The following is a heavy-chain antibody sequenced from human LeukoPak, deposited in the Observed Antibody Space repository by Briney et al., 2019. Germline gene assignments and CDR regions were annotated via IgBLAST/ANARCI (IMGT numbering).Heavy chain of an antibody. CDR1: GGSFSGYY. CDR3: ARDKVGATNYYYYGMDV. Sequence: SETLSLTCAVYGGSFSGYYWSWIRQPPGKGLEWIGEINHSGSTNYNPSLKSRVTISVDTSKSQFSLKLSSVTAADTAVYYCARDKVGATNYYYYGMDVWGQGTTVTVSS. D-gene: IGHD1-26*01. V-gene: IGHV4-34*09. J-gene: IGHJ6*02. CDR2: INHSGST.